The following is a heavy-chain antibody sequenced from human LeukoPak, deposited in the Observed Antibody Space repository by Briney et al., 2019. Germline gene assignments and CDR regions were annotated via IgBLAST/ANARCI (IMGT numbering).Heavy chain of an antibody. D-gene: IGHD6-19*01. CDR1: GFTFSNAW. Sequence: GGSLRLSCAVSGFTFSNAWMSWVRQAPGKGLEWVGRIKSKTDGGATDYAAPVKGRFIISRDDSKNTLYLQMNSLKTEYTAVYYCTTAVSEAGTDSDYWGQGTLVTVSS. V-gene: IGHV3-15*01. J-gene: IGHJ4*02. CDR2: IKSKTDGGAT. CDR3: TTAVSEAGTDSDY.